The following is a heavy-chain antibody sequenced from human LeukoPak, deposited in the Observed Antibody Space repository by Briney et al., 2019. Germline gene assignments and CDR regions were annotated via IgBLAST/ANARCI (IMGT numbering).Heavy chain of an antibody. D-gene: IGHD2-2*01. CDR3: AKEVWSAMYYFDF. V-gene: IGHV3-23*01. Sequence: GGSLRLSCAASGFTSRSYDMSWVRQAPGRGLEWDSTLSGRGYSTNYTDSGKGRFTISRDNSKNTLFLQMNSMRAEDTAVYYCAKEVWSAMYYFDFWGQGTLVTVSS. J-gene: IGHJ4*02. CDR2: LSGRGYST. CDR1: GFTSRSYD.